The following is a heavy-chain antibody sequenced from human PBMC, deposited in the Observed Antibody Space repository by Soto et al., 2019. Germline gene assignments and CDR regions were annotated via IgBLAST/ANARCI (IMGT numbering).Heavy chain of an antibody. D-gene: IGHD4-17*01. CDR1: GGSISSYY. V-gene: IGHV4-59*01. CDR2: IYYSGST. Sequence: SETLSLTCSVSGGSISSYYWSWIRQPPGKGLEWIGYIYYSGSTNYNPSLKSRVTISVGTSKNQFSLKLSSVTAADTAVYYCAREGDGDFFDYWGQGTLVTVSS. J-gene: IGHJ4*02. CDR3: AREGDGDFFDY.